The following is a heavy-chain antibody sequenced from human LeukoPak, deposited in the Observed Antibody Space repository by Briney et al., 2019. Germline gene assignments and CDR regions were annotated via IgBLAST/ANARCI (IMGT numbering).Heavy chain of an antibody. D-gene: IGHD3-10*01. CDR3: TTTLLWFGEFGDWFDP. CDR2: IKSKTDCGTT. V-gene: IGHV3-15*01. Sequence: GGSLRLSCAASVFTFSNAWMSWVRQAPGKGLEWVGRIKSKTDCGTTDYAAAVKGRFTMSRDDSKNTLYLQMNSLKTEETAVYYCTTTLLWFGEFGDWFDPWGQGTLVTVSS. CDR1: VFTFSNAW. J-gene: IGHJ5*02.